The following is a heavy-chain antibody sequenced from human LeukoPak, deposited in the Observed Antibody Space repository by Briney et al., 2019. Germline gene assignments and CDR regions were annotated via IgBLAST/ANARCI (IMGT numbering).Heavy chain of an antibody. D-gene: IGHD4-17*01. CDR3: ARNGYYSVDY. V-gene: IGHV4-4*02. CDR2: IYHSGST. CDR1: GDSMTSNW. J-gene: IGHJ4*02. Sequence: PSGTLSLTCVVSGDSMTSNWWSWVRQPPGKGLEWIGEIYHSGSTTHNPSLKSRVTISIDTSKTQFSLKLSSVTAADTAVYYCARNGYYSVDYWGQGTLVTVSS.